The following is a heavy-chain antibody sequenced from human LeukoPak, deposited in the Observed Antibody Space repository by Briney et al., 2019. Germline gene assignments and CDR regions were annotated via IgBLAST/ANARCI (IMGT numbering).Heavy chain of an antibody. Sequence: SETLSLTCTVSGGSISSHYWSWIRQPPGQGLEWIGYIYYSGSTNYNPSLKSRVTISVDTSKNQFSLKLSSVTAADTAVYYCARYRQGLFDYWGQGTLVTVSS. V-gene: IGHV4-59*11. CDR1: GGSISSHY. CDR2: IYYSGST. J-gene: IGHJ4*02. CDR3: ARYRQGLFDY.